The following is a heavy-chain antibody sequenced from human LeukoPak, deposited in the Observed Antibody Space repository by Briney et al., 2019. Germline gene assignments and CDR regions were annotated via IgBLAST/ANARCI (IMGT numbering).Heavy chain of an antibody. CDR1: GFTFSTYS. CDR2: ISSGSGYI. Sequence: GGSLRLSCAASGFTFSTYSMNWVRQAPGKGLEWVSSISSGSGYINYADSVKGRFTISRDNAKNSPYLQMDSLRAEDAALYFCARLHYGDYGYYDYWGQGTLVTVSS. J-gene: IGHJ4*02. V-gene: IGHV3-21*01. D-gene: IGHD4-17*01. CDR3: ARLHYGDYGYYDY.